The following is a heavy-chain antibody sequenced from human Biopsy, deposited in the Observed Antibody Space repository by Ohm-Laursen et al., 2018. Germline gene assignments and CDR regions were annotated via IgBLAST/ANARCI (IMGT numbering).Heavy chain of an antibody. CDR2: MNPNSGNT. J-gene: IGHJ4*02. Sequence: SVKVSCKASGYTFTSFDINWVRQATGQGLEWMGWMNPNSGNTGYAQKLQGRVTMTRNTSISTAYMELSSLRSADTAVYFCARNTGWYGDLYYFDYWGQGTLVIVSS. CDR1: GYTFTSFD. V-gene: IGHV1-8*01. CDR3: ARNTGWYGDLYYFDY. D-gene: IGHD6-19*01.